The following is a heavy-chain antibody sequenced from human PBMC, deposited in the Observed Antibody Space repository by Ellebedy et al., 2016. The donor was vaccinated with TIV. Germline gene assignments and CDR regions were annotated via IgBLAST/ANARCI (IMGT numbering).Heavy chain of an antibody. V-gene: IGHV1-18*01. D-gene: IGHD2-2*01. CDR2: ISAYNNNT. Sequence: AASVKVSCKATGYTFDNYGISWVRQAPGQGLAWMGWISAYNNNTNYAQKLQDRVTLTTDTSTSTAYMELRSLRSDDTAVYYCGRVGKYCSSFSCYEDSWGQGTLVTVSS. CDR1: GYTFDNYG. J-gene: IGHJ4*02. CDR3: GRVGKYCSSFSCYEDS.